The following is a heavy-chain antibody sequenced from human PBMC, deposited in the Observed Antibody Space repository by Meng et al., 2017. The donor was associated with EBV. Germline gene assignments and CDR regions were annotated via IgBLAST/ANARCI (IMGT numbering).Heavy chain of an antibody. CDR1: GGCVNNESYY. J-gene: IGHJ5*02. CDR3: ARGDYTNYPRWFDP. CDR2: IYYTGST. D-gene: IGHD4-11*01. V-gene: IGHV4-61*01. Sequence: QVHLQESGPGMVKPSETLSLTGTVSGGCVNNESYYWGWIRQPPGKGLEYIGYIYYTGSTNYNSSLKSRVTISLDKSKNQFSLKLTSLTAADTAIYYCARGDYTNYPRWFDPWGQGTLVTVSS.